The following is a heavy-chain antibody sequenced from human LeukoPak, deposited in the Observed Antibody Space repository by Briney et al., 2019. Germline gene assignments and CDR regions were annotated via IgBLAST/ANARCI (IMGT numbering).Heavy chain of an antibody. J-gene: IGHJ4*02. CDR1: GGSISSGSYY. D-gene: IGHD3-3*01. V-gene: IGHV4-61*02. Sequence: SETLSLTCTVSGGSISSGSYYWTWIRQPAGKGLEWTGRIYASGGTRYNTSLNSRLTISLDTSKNQFFLNLTSVTAADTAMYYCARGFWSGSFFDFWGQGSLVTVSS. CDR2: IYASGGT. CDR3: ARGFWSGSFFDF.